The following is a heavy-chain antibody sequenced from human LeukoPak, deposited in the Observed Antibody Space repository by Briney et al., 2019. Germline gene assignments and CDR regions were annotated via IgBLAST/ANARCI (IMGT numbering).Heavy chain of an antibody. J-gene: IGHJ4*02. D-gene: IGHD2-15*01. V-gene: IGHV1-18*01. Sequence: ASVTVSCKASGYTFTSYGISWVRQAPGQGLEWMGWISAYYSNTTYAQTLQGRFTMTADTSTSTAYIELRSLRSDDTAVYYCARDRGIVVVLAATEFDYWGQGTLVTVSS. CDR3: ARDRGIVVVLAATEFDY. CDR1: GYTFTSYG. CDR2: ISAYYSNT.